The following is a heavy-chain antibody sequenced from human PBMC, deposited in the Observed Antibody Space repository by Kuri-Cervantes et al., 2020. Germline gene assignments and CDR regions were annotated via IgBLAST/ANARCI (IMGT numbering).Heavy chain of an antibody. CDR3: AKDKSNYQRSYYMDV. Sequence: GGSLTLSCAASGFTFSSYAMHWVRQAPGKVLERVAVISYDGSNKYYVDSVKGRFTISRDTSKSTLFLQMNSLTAEDAALYYCAKDKSNYQRSYYMDVWGKGTTVTVSS. D-gene: IGHD3-10*01. CDR2: ISYDGSNK. J-gene: IGHJ6*03. V-gene: IGHV3-30-3*01. CDR1: GFTFSSYA.